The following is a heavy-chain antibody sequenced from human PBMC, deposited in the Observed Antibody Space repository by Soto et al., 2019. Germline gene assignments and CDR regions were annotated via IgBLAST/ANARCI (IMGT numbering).Heavy chain of an antibody. Sequence: GESLKISCKGSAYSVTNYWIAWVRQVPGKGLEWMGIIYPGDSDTRYSPSFQGRVTISADKSINTAYLQWSSLKASDTAMYYCASSAYFYGYDYYGMEVWGQGITVTLSS. CDR2: IYPGDSDT. D-gene: IGHD3-10*01. J-gene: IGHJ6*02. CDR1: AYSVTNYW. V-gene: IGHV5-51*01. CDR3: ASSAYFYGYDYYGMEV.